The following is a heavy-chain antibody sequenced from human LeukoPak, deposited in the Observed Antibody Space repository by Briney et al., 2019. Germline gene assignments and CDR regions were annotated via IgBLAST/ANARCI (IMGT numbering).Heavy chain of an antibody. D-gene: IGHD2-8*02. CDR2: IYYRGNI. V-gene: IGHV4-39*01. CDR3: ATLLNDAFDI. J-gene: IGHJ3*02. CDR1: GGSVNSSSDC. Sequence: SETLSLTCTVSGGSVNSSSDCWGWIRQPPGKGLEWIGNIYYRGNIYYNPSLKSRVTISGDTSRNQFSLKMSSVTAADTAVYYCATLLNDAFDIWGQGTMVTVSS.